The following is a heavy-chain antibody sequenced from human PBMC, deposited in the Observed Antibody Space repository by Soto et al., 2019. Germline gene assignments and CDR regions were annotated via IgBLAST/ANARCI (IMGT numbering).Heavy chain of an antibody. CDR2: ISYDGSNK. CDR3: ASDAATDGAFDI. Sequence: GGSLRLSCAASGFTFSSYAMHWVRQAPGKGLEWVAVISYDGSNKYYADSVKGRFTISRDNSKNTLYRQMNSLGAEDTAVYYCASDAATDGAFDIWGQGTMVTVSS. J-gene: IGHJ3*02. CDR1: GFTFSSYA. V-gene: IGHV3-30*04.